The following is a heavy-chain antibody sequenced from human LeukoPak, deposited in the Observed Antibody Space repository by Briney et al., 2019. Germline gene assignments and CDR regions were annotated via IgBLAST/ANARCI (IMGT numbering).Heavy chain of an antibody. J-gene: IGHJ4*02. CDR1: GGSISSYY. CDR2: IYYSGST. V-gene: IGHV4-59*01. D-gene: IGHD5-12*01. Sequence: PSETLSLTCTVSGGSISSYYWSWIRQPPGKGLGWIGYIYYSGSTNYNPSLKSRVTISVDTSKNQFSLKLSSVTAADTAVYYCAREASGYESPLNWGQGTLVTVSS. CDR3: AREASGYESPLN.